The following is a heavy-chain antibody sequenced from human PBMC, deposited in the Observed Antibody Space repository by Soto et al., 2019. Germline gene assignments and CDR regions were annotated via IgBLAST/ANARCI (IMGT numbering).Heavy chain of an antibody. Sequence: GGSLRLSCAASGFTFNNYAMSWVRQAPGKGLEWVSGISASGGRTYYADSVKGRFTISRDMSRNMLSLQMNSLRVEDTAVYFCAKDPHGDYVGGFEFGGQGTMVTVSS. J-gene: IGHJ3*01. CDR1: GFTFNNYA. CDR2: ISASGGRT. V-gene: IGHV3-23*01. CDR3: AKDPHGDYVGGFEF. D-gene: IGHD4-17*01.